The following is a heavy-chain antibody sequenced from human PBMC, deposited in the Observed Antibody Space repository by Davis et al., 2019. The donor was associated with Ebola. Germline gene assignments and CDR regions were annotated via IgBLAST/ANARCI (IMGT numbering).Heavy chain of an antibody. Sequence: ASVKVSCKASGYTFTNYAMNWVRQAPGLGLEWMGWINTETGNPTYAQGFTGRFVFSLDTSVSTAYLQISSLKAEDTAVYYCARGASIGDYWGQGTLVTVSS. CDR1: GYTFTNYA. V-gene: IGHV7-4-1*02. D-gene: IGHD2/OR15-2a*01. J-gene: IGHJ4*02. CDR2: INTETGNP. CDR3: ARGASIGDY.